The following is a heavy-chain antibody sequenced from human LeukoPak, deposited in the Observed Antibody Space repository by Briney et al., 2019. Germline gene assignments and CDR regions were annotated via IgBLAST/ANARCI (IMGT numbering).Heavy chain of an antibody. Sequence: PGGSLRLSCAASGFTFSSYGMHWVRQAPGKGLEWVASINHNGNVNYYADSVKGRFTISRDNAKNSLYLQMSNLRAEDTAVYYCARAGDYVWGSYRLHGYFDYWGQGTLVTVSS. D-gene: IGHD3-16*02. CDR2: INHNGNVN. CDR3: ARAGDYVWGSYRLHGYFDY. CDR1: GFTFSSYG. J-gene: IGHJ4*02. V-gene: IGHV3-7*03.